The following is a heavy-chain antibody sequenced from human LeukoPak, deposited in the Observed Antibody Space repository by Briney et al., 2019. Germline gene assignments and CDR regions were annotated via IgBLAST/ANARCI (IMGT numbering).Heavy chain of an antibody. CDR2: IYPGDSDT. Sequence: GESLKISCKGSGYSFSNDWIGWVRQMPGKGLEWMGTIYPGDSDTRYSPSFQGQVTISADKSISPAYLQWSSLGASDTAVYYCARRGCNGGSCYAYWGQGTLVTVSS. D-gene: IGHD2-15*01. J-gene: IGHJ4*02. V-gene: IGHV5-51*01. CDR3: ARRGCNGGSCYAY. CDR1: GYSFSNDW.